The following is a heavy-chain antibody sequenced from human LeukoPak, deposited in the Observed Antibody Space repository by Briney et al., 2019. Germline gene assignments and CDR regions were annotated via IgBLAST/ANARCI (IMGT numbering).Heavy chain of an antibody. CDR1: GGSISSYY. D-gene: IGHD2-2*01. Sequence: SETLSLTCTVSGGSISSYYWSWIRQPPGKGLEWIGYIYYSGSTNYNPPLKSRVTISVDTSKNQFSLKLSSVTAADTAVYYCARDSPRTSDAFDIWGQGTMVTVSS. V-gene: IGHV4-59*01. J-gene: IGHJ3*02. CDR3: ARDSPRTSDAFDI. CDR2: IYYSGST.